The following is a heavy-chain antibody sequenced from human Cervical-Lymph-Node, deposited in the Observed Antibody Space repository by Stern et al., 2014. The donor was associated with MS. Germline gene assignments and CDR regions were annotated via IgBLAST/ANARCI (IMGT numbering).Heavy chain of an antibody. Sequence: VQLVQSGADVKKPGSSVRVSCKASGGVSWLRQAPGQGLEWMRGILRPVGTTQYAQRFQGRLTSAAATSANTTFMELSSLRSDDTAVYYCATGSGYNWFDPWGQGTLVSVSS. D-gene: IGHD3-10*01. CDR2: ILRPVGTT. CDR1: GGV. V-gene: IGHV1-69*06. J-gene: IGHJ5*02. CDR3: ATGSGYNWFDP.